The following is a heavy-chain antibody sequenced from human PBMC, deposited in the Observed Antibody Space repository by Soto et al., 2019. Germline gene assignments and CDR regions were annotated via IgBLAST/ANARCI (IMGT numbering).Heavy chain of an antibody. CDR2: ISSSSSVI. CDR3: ARDLSWGSNWYYYMDV. J-gene: IGHJ6*03. D-gene: IGHD7-27*01. CDR1: GFTFSSYS. V-gene: IGHV3-21*01. Sequence: GGSLSLSCAASGFTFSSYSMNWVRQAPGKGLEWVSSISSSSSVIDYADSVKGRFTVSRDNARNSLYLQMNSLRAEDTAVYYCARDLSWGSNWYYYMDVWGKGTTVTVSS.